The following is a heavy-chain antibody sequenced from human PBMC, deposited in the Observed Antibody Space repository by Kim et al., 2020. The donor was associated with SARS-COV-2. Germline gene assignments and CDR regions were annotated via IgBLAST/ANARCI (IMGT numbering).Heavy chain of an antibody. J-gene: IGHJ4*02. CDR1: GFTFSSYW. Sequence: GGSLRLSCGASGFTFSSYWMNWVRQAPGKGLEWVANIKQDGSEKYYVDSVKGRFTISRDNANNSLYLQMNSLRAEDTAVYYCARVPSVYAKRSYFDCWGQGTLLPVSS. CDR3: ARVPSVYAKRSYFDC. CDR2: IKQDGSEK. D-gene: IGHD4-17*01. V-gene: IGHV3-7*03.